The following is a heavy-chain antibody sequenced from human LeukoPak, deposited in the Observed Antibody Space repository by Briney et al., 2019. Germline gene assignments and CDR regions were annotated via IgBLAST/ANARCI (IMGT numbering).Heavy chain of an antibody. D-gene: IGHD3-22*01. J-gene: IGHJ6*02. V-gene: IGHV4-59*01. CDR2: IYYSGST. CDR1: AGSISSYY. Sequence: CETLSHTCTVSAGSISSYYWSWIRQPPGRGLEWIGYIYYSGSTNYNPSLKSRVTISVDTSKIQFSLKLGSVTAADTAVYYCSRDSGYDSSGYGMDVWGQGTTVTVSS. CDR3: SRDSGYDSSGYGMDV.